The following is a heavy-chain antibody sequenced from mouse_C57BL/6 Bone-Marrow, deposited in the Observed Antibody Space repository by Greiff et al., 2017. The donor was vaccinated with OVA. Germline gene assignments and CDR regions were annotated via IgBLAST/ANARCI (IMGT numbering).Heavy chain of an antibody. Sequence: VQLQQSGAELVRPGASVKLSCTASGFNIKDYYMHWVKQRPEQGLEWIGRIDPEDGDTEYAPKFQGKATMTADTSSNTAYLQRSSLTSEDTAVYYCTNPFITTVVATRYFDVWGTGTTVTVSS. CDR1: GFNIKDYY. CDR2: IDPEDGDT. D-gene: IGHD1-1*01. J-gene: IGHJ1*03. V-gene: IGHV14-1*01. CDR3: TNPFITTVVATRYFDV.